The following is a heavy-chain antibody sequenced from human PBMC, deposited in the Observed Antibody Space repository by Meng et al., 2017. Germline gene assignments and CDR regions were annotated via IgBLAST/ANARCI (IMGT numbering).Heavy chain of an antibody. CDR1: GFTFDDYA. CDR2: LGWNSGRI. J-gene: IGHJ4*02. D-gene: IGHD3-3*01. CDR3: AKTPNYDFWSGYYWGAGYFDY. Sequence: GGSLRLSCAASGFTFDDYAMHWVRQAPGKGLEWVSGLGWNSGRIGYADSVKGRFTISRDHAKNSLYLQMNSLRAEDTDLYYCAKTPNYDFWSGYYWGAGYFDYWGQGTLVTVSS. V-gene: IGHV3-9*01.